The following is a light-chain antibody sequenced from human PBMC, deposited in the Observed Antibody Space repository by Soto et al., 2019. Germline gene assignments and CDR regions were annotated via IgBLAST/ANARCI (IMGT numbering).Light chain of an antibody. CDR2: GAS. J-gene: IGKJ2*01. CDR3: QQYKVYPYT. CDR1: QGIRSY. V-gene: IGKV1-9*01. Sequence: DIQLTQSPFFLSASVGDRVTITCRASQGIRSYLAWYQQRPGKAPELLIYGASTLRTGVASRFSGSGSGTEFTLTISSLQPEDFATFYCQQYKVYPYTFGQGTRLDIQ.